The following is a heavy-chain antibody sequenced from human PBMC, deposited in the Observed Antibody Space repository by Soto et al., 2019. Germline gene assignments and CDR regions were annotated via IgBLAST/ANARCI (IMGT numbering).Heavy chain of an antibody. CDR2: IYPGDSDT. V-gene: IGHV5-51*01. J-gene: IGHJ6*03. CDR1: GYSFTSYW. CDR3: ARHFRSSDSWRIAAAGRGRDYYYMDV. D-gene: IGHD6-13*01. Sequence: PGESLKISCKGSGYSFTSYWIGWVRQMPWKGLEWMGIIYPGDSDTRYSPSFQGQVTISADKSISTAYLQWSSLKASDTAMYYCARHFRSSDSWRIAAAGRGRDYYYMDVWGKGTTVTVSS.